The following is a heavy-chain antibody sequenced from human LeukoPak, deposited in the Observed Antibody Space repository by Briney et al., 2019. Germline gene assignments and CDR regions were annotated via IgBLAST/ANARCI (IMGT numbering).Heavy chain of an antibody. CDR2: IYPGDSDT. D-gene: IGHD2-2*01. Sequence: GESLKISCKGSGYSFSSYWIGWVRQMPGKGLEWMGIIYPGDSDTRYSPSFQGQVTISADKSISTAYPQWSSLKASDTAVYYCARSIVIVPAVSHFDYWGQGTLVTVSS. CDR3: ARSIVIVPAVSHFDY. V-gene: IGHV5-51*01. CDR1: GYSFSSYW. J-gene: IGHJ4*02.